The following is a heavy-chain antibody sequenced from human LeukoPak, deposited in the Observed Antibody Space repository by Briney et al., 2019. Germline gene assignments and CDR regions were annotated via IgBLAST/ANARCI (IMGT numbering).Heavy chain of an antibody. CDR1: GVSITTTSYY. D-gene: IGHD2-21*02. J-gene: IGHJ4*02. CDR3: ARQTCGGDCYSPFDY. Sequence: SEALSLTCTVSGVSITTTSYYWGWIRQTPGKGLEWIGSTFYRGSTYYNPSLRSRVTISVDASKNQFSLKLSSVTAADTAVYYCARQTCGGDCYSPFDYWGQGTLVTVAS. V-gene: IGHV4-39*07. CDR2: TFYRGST.